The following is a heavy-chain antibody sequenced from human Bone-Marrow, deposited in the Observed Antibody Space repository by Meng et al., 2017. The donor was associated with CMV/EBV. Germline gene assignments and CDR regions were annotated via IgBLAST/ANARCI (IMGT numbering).Heavy chain of an antibody. V-gene: IGHV3-15*01. J-gene: IGHJ4*02. CDR2: IKSKTDGGTT. CDR1: GFTFSNAW. Sequence: GESLKISCPASGFTFSNAWMSWVRQAPGKGLEWVGRIKSKTDGGTTDYAAPVKGRFTISRDDSKNTLYLQMNSLKTEDTAVYYCTTEGDYGSGSYSDYWGQGTLVTVSS. CDR3: TTEGDYGSGSYSDY. D-gene: IGHD3-10*01.